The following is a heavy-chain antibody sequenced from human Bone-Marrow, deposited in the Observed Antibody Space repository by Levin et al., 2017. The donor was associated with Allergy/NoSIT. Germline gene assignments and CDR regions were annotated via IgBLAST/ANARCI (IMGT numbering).Heavy chain of an antibody. CDR3: ARDHYYDSSGPDRDDY. V-gene: IGHV3-30*04. CDR1: GFTFSSYP. J-gene: IGHJ4*02. D-gene: IGHD3-22*01. CDR2: ISYDGSNK. Sequence: PGGSLRLSCAASGFTFSSYPMHWVRQAPGKGLEWVAVISYDGSNKYYADSVKGRFTISRDNSKNTLYLQMNSLRAEDTAVYYCARDHYYDSSGPDRDDYWGQGTLVTVSS.